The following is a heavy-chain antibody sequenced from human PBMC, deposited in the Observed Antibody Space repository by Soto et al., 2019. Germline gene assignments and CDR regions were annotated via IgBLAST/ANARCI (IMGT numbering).Heavy chain of an antibody. J-gene: IGHJ4*02. Sequence: QVQLVESGGGVVQPGRSLRLSCAASGFPFTSYGMHWVREGPDKGLEWVAIISYDGSDKYYADSVKGRFTISRDNSKNTLYLQMNRLRPEDKALYYCVGGQYYFDYRGQGSLVIVSS. CDR1: GFPFTSYG. CDR2: ISYDGSDK. CDR3: VGGQYYFDY. V-gene: IGHV3-30*03. D-gene: IGHD3-10*01.